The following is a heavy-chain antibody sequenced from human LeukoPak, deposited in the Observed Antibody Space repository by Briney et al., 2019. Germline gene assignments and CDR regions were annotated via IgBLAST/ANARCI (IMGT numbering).Heavy chain of an antibody. CDR1: GGSISSYY. D-gene: IGHD2-2*01. J-gene: IGHJ2*01. V-gene: IGHV4-59*01. Sequence: PSETLSLTCTVSGGSISSYYWSWIRQPPGKGLEWIGYIYYTGSTYYNPSLKSRVTISVDTSKNQFSLKLSSVTAADTAVYYCAREALGYCSSTSCRYWYFDLWGRGTLVTVSS. CDR3: AREALGYCSSTSCRYWYFDL. CDR2: IYYTGST.